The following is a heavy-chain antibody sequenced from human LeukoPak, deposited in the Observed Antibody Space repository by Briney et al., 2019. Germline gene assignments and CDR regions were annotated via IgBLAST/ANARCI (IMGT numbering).Heavy chain of an antibody. J-gene: IGHJ6*02. D-gene: IGHD5-18*01. V-gene: IGHV3-49*04. CDR3: SRGPIQLWVHNGVDV. CDR2: IRSKAYRGTT. Sequence: GWSLRLSCTTSGFNFGDHAMTWVRQAPGKGLEWGGFIRSKAYRGTTEYAASVKGRFTISRDDSKSVVYLQMNSLKSEDTAVYYCSRGPIQLWVHNGVDVWGQGTPVTVSS. CDR1: GFNFGDHA.